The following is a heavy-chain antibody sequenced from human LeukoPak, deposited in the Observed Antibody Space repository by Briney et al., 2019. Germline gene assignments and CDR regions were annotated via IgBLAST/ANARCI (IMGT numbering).Heavy chain of an antibody. CDR1: GGSISSGGYY. CDR2: IYHSGST. CDR3: ARDLSAPYYYMDV. J-gene: IGHJ6*03. V-gene: IGHV4-30-2*01. Sequence: ASETLSLTCTVSGGSISSGGYYWSWIRQPPGKGLEWIGYIYHSGSTYYNPSLKSRVTISVDRSKNQFSLKLSSVTAADTAVYYCARDLSAPYYYMDVWGKGTTVTVSS. D-gene: IGHD2-15*01.